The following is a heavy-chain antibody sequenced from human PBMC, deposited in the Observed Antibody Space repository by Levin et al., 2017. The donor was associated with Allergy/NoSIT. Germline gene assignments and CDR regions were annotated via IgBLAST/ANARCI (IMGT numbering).Heavy chain of an antibody. CDR1: GFTFSSYG. D-gene: IGHD6-19*01. V-gene: IGHV3-30*18. Sequence: GESLKISCAASGFTFSSYGMHWVRQAPGKGLEWVAVISSDGRKKFYADSVKGRFTISRDNSKNTLDLQMNSLSAEDTAVYYCAKDVYGSGWYPRGNDAFEKWGQGTKVSVSS. J-gene: IGHJ3*02. CDR2: ISSDGRKK. CDR3: AKDVYGSGWYPRGNDAFEK.